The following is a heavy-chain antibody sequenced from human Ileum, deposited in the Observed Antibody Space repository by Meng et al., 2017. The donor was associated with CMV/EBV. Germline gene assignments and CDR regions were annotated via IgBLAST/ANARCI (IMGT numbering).Heavy chain of an antibody. D-gene: IGHD5-24*01. CDR1: GYTFTGYY. V-gene: IGHV1-2*02. CDR2: INPNSGGT. Sequence: ASVKVSCKASGYTFTGYYMHWVRQAPGQGLEWMGWINPNSGGTNYAQKFQGRVTMTRDTSTGTLYMEMSSLGSEDTATYFCARHNYQWDFDFWGLGTLVTVSS. J-gene: IGHJ4*02. CDR3: ARHNYQWDFDF.